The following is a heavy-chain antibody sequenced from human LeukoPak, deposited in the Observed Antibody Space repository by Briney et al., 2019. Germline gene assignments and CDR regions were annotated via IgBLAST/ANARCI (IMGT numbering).Heavy chain of an antibody. CDR3: AKAPGYSSTWSDYYYYGMDV. D-gene: IGHD6-13*01. CDR2: ISYDGSNK. CDR1: GFTFSSYG. V-gene: IGHV3-30*18. Sequence: PGGSLRLSCAASGFTFSSYGMHWVRQAPGKGLEWVAVISYDGSNKYYADSVKGRFTISRDNSKNTLYLQMISLRAEDTAVYYCAKAPGYSSTWSDYYYYGMDVWGQGTTVTVSS. J-gene: IGHJ6*02.